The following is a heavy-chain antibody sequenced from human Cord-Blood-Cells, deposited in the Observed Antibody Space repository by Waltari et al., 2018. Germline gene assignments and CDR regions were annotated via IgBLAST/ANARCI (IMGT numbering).Heavy chain of an antibody. D-gene: IGHD3-10*01. V-gene: IGHV1-69*01. J-gene: IGHJ4*02. CDR1: GGTFSSYA. Sequence: QVQLVQSGAEVKKPGSSVTVSCKASGGTFSSYATSWVRQAPGQGLEWMGGIIPIFGTANYAQKFQGRVTITADESTSTAYMELSSLRSEDTAVYYCASPYYYGSGSYYFDYWGQGTLVTVSS. CDR3: ASPYYYGSGSYYFDY. CDR2: IIPIFGTA.